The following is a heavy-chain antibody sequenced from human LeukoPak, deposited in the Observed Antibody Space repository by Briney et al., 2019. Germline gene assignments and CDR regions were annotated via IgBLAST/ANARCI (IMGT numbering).Heavy chain of an antibody. CDR1: CGSISGYY. CDR2: IHYSGST. D-gene: IGHD6-19*01. V-gene: IGHV4-59*01. J-gene: IGHJ4*02. CDR3: ASGEGWLVRY. Sequence: SETVSLIHTVSCGSISGYYWSWIGQPPGKGLEWMGYIHYSGSTNYNPSLKSRVTISVDTSKTQFSLKLNSVTAADTAVYYCASGEGWLVRYWGQGTLVTVSS.